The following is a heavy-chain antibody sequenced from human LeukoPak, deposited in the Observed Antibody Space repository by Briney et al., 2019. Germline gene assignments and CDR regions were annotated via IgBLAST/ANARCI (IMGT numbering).Heavy chain of an antibody. CDR1: GFTFSHYA. V-gene: IGHV3-23*01. D-gene: IGHD3-3*01. CDR3: AKETIRYFDY. Sequence: PGGSLRLSCAASGFTFSHYAMSWVRQAPGKGLEWVSAISAGDGTTYYADSVKGRFTISRDNSRDTPYLQMNSLRAEDTAVYYCAKETIRYFDYWGQGTLVTVSS. J-gene: IGHJ4*02. CDR2: ISAGDGTT.